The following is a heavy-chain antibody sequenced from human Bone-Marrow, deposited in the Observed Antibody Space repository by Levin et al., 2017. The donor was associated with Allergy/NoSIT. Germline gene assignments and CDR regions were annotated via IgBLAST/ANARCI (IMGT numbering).Heavy chain of an antibody. D-gene: IGHD3-3*01. CDR1: GFTFTNAW. CDR2: IKSKYEGEIR. V-gene: IGHV3-15*01. Sequence: ETLSLTCAASGFTFTNAWMNWVRQAPGKGLEWVGRIKSKYEGEIRDHAASVKGRFTISRDDSKNTLYLEMNSLKIEDTGVYYCATTNYNFWSGYGHYDMDVWGQGTTVSVSS. J-gene: IGHJ6*02. CDR3: ATTNYNFWSGYGHYDMDV.